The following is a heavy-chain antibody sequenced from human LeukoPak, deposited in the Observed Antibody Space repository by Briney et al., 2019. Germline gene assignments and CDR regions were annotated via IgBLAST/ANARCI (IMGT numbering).Heavy chain of an antibody. D-gene: IGHD6-19*01. CDR1: GFTFSSYS. Sequence: GGSLRLSCAASGFTFSSYSMNWVRQAPGKGLEWVSYISSSSSTICYADSVKGRFTISRDNAKNSLYLQMNSLRDEDTAVYYCARESKTVAGLDYWGQGTLVTVSS. CDR2: ISSSSSTI. V-gene: IGHV3-48*02. J-gene: IGHJ4*02. CDR3: ARESKTVAGLDY.